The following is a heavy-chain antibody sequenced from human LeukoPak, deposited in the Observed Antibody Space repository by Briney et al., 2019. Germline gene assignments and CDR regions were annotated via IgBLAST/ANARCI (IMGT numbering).Heavy chain of an antibody. Sequence: GGSLRLSCTASGFSISTYPMAWVRQAPGKGLQWVSTITPSGTDTFYADSVKGRFTISRDISKNTLSLQMNSLRAEDTALYYSAKYTSGWVNDYWGQGTLVTVSS. CDR2: ITPSGTDT. D-gene: IGHD6-19*01. V-gene: IGHV3-23*01. CDR3: AKYTSGWVNDY. CDR1: GFSISTYP. J-gene: IGHJ4*02.